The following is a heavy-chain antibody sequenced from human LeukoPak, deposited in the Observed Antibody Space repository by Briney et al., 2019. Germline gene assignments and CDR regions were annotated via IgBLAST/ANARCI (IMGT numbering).Heavy chain of an antibody. J-gene: IGHJ4*02. V-gene: IGHV3-53*04. CDR2: IYSGGST. CDR1: GFTVSSNY. CDR3: ARHFAYSSSSYFDY. D-gene: IGHD6-6*01. Sequence: GGSLRLSCAASGFTVSSNYMSWVRQAPGKGLEWVSVIYSGGSTYYADSVKGRFTISRHNSKNTLYLQMNSLRAEDTAVYYCARHFAYSSSSYFDYWGQGSLVTVSS.